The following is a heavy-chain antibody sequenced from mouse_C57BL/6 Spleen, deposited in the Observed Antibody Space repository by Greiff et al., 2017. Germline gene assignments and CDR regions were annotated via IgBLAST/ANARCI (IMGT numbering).Heavy chain of an antibody. CDR2: IRSKSSNSAT. D-gene: IGHD1-1*01. Sequence: EVKVVESGGGLVQPKGSLKLSCAASGFTFNTYAMHWVRQAPGQGLEWVARIRSKSSNSATYYADSVKDRFTISRDDSQSMLYLQMNNLKTEDTAMYYCVSFYSGSSSYAMDYWGQGTSVTVSS. CDR3: VSFYSGSSSYAMDY. CDR1: GFTFNTYA. J-gene: IGHJ4*01. V-gene: IGHV10-3*01.